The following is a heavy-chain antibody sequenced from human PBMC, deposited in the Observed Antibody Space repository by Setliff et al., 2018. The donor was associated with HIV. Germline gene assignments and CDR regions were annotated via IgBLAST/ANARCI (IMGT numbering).Heavy chain of an antibody. J-gene: IGHJ6*03. CDR1: GYTFSNYG. D-gene: IGHD4-17*01. CDR3: ARDHDYGDLSRNWFYMDV. CDR2: INTNTGNP. V-gene: IGHV7-4-1*02. Sequence: PSVKVSCKASGYTFSNYGMNWVRQAPGQGLEWMGWINTNTGNPTYAQDFTGRFVFSLDTSVSTAYLQISSLKAEDTAVYYCARDHDYGDLSRNWFYMDVWGKGTTVTVSS.